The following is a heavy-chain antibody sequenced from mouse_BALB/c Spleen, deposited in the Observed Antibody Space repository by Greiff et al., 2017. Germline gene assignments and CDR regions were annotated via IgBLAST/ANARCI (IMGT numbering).Heavy chain of an antibody. CDR2: INPYNDGT. Sequence: VQLQQSGPELVKPGASVKMSCKASGYTFTSYVIHWVKQKPGQGLEWIGYINPYNDGTKYNEKFKGKATLTSDKSSSTAYMELSSLTSEDSAVYYCAREGLRRGDYAMDYWGQGTSVTVSS. CDR1: GYTFTSYV. J-gene: IGHJ4*01. V-gene: IGHV1-14*01. CDR3: AREGLRRGDYAMDY. D-gene: IGHD2-2*01.